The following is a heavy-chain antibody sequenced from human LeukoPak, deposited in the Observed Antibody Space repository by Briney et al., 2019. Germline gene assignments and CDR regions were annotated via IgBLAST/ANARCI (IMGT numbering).Heavy chain of an antibody. J-gene: IGHJ5*02. V-gene: IGHV4-4*07. CDR2: IYTSGST. CDR3: ARDRRELARRWFDP. Sequence: SETLSLICTVSGGSISSYYWSWIRQPAGKGLEWIGRIYTSGSTNYNPSLKSRVTMSVDTSKNQFSLKLSSVTAADTAVYYCARDRRELARRWFDPWGQGTLVTVSS. D-gene: IGHD1-1*01. CDR1: GGSISSYY.